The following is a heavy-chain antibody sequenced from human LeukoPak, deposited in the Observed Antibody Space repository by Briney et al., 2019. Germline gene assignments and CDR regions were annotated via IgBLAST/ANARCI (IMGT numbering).Heavy chain of an antibody. CDR2: ISKSGGNT. Sequence: PGGSLRLSCAASGFTFTTYAMTWVRQAPAKGLEWVSGISKSGGNTFYADSVKGRFTISRDNSKNTLCLQMNSLRAEDTAVYYCAKSVLASSSPYGMDVWGQGTTVTVSS. CDR1: GFTFTTYA. V-gene: IGHV3-23*01. D-gene: IGHD6-13*01. CDR3: AKSVLASSSPYGMDV. J-gene: IGHJ6*02.